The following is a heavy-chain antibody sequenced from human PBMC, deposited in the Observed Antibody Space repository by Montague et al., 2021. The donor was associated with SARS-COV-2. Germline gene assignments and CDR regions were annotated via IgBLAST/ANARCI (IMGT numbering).Heavy chain of an antibody. Sequence: SETLSLTCTVSGGSISSYYWSWIRQPPGKGLEWIGYIYYSGSTNYNPPLKSRVTISVDTSKNQFSLKLSSVTAADTAVYYCARVPVLLWFGWRGYRFDPWGQGTLVTVSS. CDR2: IYYSGST. CDR1: GGSISSYY. D-gene: IGHD3-10*01. V-gene: IGHV4-59*01. J-gene: IGHJ5*02. CDR3: ARVPVLLWFGWRGYRFDP.